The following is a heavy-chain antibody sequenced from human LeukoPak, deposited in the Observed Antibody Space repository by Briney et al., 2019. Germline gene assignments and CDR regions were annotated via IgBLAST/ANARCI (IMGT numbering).Heavy chain of an antibody. Sequence: PGESLKISCKGSGYSFTSYWIGWVRQMPGKGLEWMGIIYPGDSDTRYSPSFQGQVTISADKSISTAYLQWSSLKASDTAMYYCARRNDYGGNHDAFDIWGQGTMVTVSS. CDR1: GYSFTSYW. J-gene: IGHJ3*02. CDR2: IYPGDSDT. CDR3: ARRNDYGGNHDAFDI. V-gene: IGHV5-51*01. D-gene: IGHD4-23*01.